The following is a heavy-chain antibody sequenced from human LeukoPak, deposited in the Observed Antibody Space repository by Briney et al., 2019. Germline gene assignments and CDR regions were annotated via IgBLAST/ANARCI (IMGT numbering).Heavy chain of an antibody. V-gene: IGHV4-59*01. J-gene: IGHJ4*02. CDR3: ARVYYYGSGLSSYFDH. Sequence: SETLSLTCTVTGDSLRNYYWSWIRQPPGKGLEWMAYISYTGSTKYNPSLKGRVIISVDTSKNQFSLRLSSVTAADTAVYYCARVYYYGSGLSSYFDHWSQGALVTVSS. CDR1: GDSLRNYY. D-gene: IGHD3-10*01. CDR2: ISYTGST.